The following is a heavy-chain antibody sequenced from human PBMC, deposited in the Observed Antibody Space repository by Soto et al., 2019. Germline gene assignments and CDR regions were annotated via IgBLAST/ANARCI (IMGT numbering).Heavy chain of an antibody. Sequence: QVQLVQSGAEVKKPGASVKVSCKASGYTFTSYDINWVRQATGQGLEWMGWMNPNSGNTGYAQKSQGRGTMTGNTSLGTAYMELSSLSSEATAVYYCAREAVSSLQHWGQGTLVTVSS. CDR3: AREAVSSLQH. CDR1: GYTFTSYD. CDR2: MNPNSGNT. J-gene: IGHJ1*01. V-gene: IGHV1-8*01.